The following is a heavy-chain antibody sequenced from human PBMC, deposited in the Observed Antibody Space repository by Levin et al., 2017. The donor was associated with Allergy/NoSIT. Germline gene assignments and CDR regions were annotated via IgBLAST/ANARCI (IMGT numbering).Heavy chain of an antibody. Sequence: PAASVKVSCAASGFAFSNYAMRWVRQAPGKGLEWVSAISGSGENTYYADSVKGRFTISRDNSKNTLFLQLHGLRPEDTAVYYCAKEGGRAEAAAGGFGYYYYGMDAWGQGTTVTVS. CDR3: AKEGGRAEAAAGGFGYYYYGMDA. V-gene: IGHV3-23*01. CDR1: GFAFSNYA. CDR2: ISGSGENT. D-gene: IGHD2-15*01. J-gene: IGHJ6*02.